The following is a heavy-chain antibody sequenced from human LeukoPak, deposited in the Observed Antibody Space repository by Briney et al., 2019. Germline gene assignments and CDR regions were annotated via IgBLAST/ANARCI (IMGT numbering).Heavy chain of an antibody. D-gene: IGHD6-6*01. CDR3: ARHGIGEYGY. CDR2: IYYSGST. V-gene: IGHV4-39*01. J-gene: IGHJ4*02. Sequence: PSETLSLTCTVSGGSLSSSSYYWGWIRQPPGKGLEWLGSIYYSGSTYYNPSLKSRVTISVDTSKNQFSLKLSSVTAADTAVYYCARHGIGEYGYWGQGTLVTVSS. CDR1: GGSLSSSSYY.